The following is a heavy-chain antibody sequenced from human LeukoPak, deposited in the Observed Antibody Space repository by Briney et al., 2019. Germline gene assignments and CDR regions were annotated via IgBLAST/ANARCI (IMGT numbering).Heavy chain of an antibody. CDR2: INPNSGGT. Sequence: ATVKVSCKAPGYTFTGYHMHWVRHAPGQGLEWMGWINPNSGGTNYAQKFQGGVTMTRDTSISTAYMELSRLRSDDTAVYYCARPYSSGWSASPKYFDYWGQGTLVTVSS. J-gene: IGHJ4*02. D-gene: IGHD6-19*01. V-gene: IGHV1-2*02. CDR3: ARPYSSGWSASPKYFDY. CDR1: GYTFTGYH.